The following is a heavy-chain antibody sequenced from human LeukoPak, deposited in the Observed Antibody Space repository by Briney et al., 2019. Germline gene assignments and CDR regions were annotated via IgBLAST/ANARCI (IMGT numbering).Heavy chain of an antibody. CDR1: GGSFDIYA. CDR3: ARFVDYGGNRWSFDY. Sequence: SVKVSCKTSGGSFDIYAIIWVRQAPGQGLEWMGRIFPNLDITNYSRKFQGRLAITADKSTSTAYMELSSLRSEDTAVYYCARFVDYGGNRWSFDYWGQGTLVTVSS. J-gene: IGHJ4*02. CDR2: IFPNLDIT. V-gene: IGHV1-69*04. D-gene: IGHD4-23*01.